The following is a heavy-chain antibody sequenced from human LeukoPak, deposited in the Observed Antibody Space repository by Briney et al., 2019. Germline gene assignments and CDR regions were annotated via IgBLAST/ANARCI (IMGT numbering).Heavy chain of an antibody. D-gene: IGHD3-10*01. J-gene: IGHJ3*02. V-gene: IGHV3-30*02. CDR1: GFSFSIYV. CDR3: AKALTASVNYEAFDI. Sequence: PGGSLRLSCAASGFSFSIYVMHWVRQAPGKGLEWVSFIRYDGSNKYYADSVKGRFTISRDNSKNTLYLQMNSLRAGDTAVYYCAKALTASVNYEAFDIWGQGTMVTVSS. CDR2: IRYDGSNK.